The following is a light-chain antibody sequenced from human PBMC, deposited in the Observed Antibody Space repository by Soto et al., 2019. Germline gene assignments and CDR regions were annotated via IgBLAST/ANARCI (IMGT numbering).Light chain of an antibody. J-gene: IGKJ1*01. Sequence: EIVVTQSPATLSVSPGERVTLSCRASQSVSSSLAWYQQRPGQAPRLLIYDTSTRAASISARFSGSGSGTDVTRTVTRPQSADFVLYLCQHYIDWPRVTFGLETAVAIK. V-gene: IGKV3-15*01. CDR3: QHYIDWPRVT. CDR1: QSVSSS. CDR2: DTS.